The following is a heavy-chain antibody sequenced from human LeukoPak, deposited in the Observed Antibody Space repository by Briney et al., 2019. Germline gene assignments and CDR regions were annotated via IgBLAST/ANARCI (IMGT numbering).Heavy chain of an antibody. CDR3: ARAGSRVYCGSDCYSDYFDY. CDR1: GGSISSGGYS. J-gene: IGHJ4*02. CDR2: IFHSGST. V-gene: IGHV4-30-2*01. D-gene: IGHD2-21*02. Sequence: PSETLSLTCAVSGGSISSGGYSWSWIRQPPGKGLEWIGYIFHSGSTNYNPSLRSRVTISVDRSKNQFSLELSSVTAADTAVYYCARAGSRVYCGSDCYSDYFDYWGQGTLVTVSS.